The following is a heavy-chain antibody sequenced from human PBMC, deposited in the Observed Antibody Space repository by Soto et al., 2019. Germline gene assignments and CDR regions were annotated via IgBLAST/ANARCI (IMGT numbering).Heavy chain of an antibody. Sequence: QVQPVQSGAEVKKPGASVKVSCKASGYNFTSYAMHWVRQAPGQRREWMGWSNAGNGNTKYSQKFRGRVTITRDTSASTAYMELSSLRSEDTAVYYCASSNGYYFIDYWGQGTLVTVSS. CDR3: ASSNGYYFIDY. CDR2: SNAGNGNT. D-gene: IGHD3-3*01. J-gene: IGHJ4*02. V-gene: IGHV1-3*01. CDR1: GYNFTSYA.